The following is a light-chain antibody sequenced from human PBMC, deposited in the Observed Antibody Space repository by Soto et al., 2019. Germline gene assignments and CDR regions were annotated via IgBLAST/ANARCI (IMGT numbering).Light chain of an antibody. CDR2: FNI. Sequence: QSMLSQPPSASGTPGQRVTISCSGSSSNIGSNTVSWYQQFPGTAPKLLIYFNIQRPSGVPDRFSGSKSGTSASLAISGLQSEDEADYYCAAWDDSLNGYVFGTGTKVTVL. CDR3: AAWDDSLNGYV. V-gene: IGLV1-44*01. J-gene: IGLJ1*01. CDR1: SSNIGSNT.